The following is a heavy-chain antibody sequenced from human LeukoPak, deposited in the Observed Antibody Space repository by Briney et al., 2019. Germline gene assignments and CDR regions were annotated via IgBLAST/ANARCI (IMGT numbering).Heavy chain of an antibody. CDR3: AREKYSYGLIDY. CDR1: GGSISSYY. V-gene: IGHV4-59*01. J-gene: IGHJ4*02. CDR2: IYYSGST. Sequence: PSETLSLTCTVSGGSISSYYWSWIRQPPGKGLEWIGYIYYSGSTNYNPSLKSRVTISVDTSKNQFSLKLSTVTAADTAVYYCAREKYSYGLIDYWGQGTLVTVSS. D-gene: IGHD5-18*01.